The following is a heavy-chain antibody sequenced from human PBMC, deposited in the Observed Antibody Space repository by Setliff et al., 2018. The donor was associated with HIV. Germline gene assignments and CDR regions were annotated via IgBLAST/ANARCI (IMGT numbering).Heavy chain of an antibody. D-gene: IGHD6-19*01. CDR3: ARLSRGGWHLEVFDI. V-gene: IGHV1-18*01. J-gene: IGHJ3*02. CDR1: GYTFTHYA. CDR2: ISAYNGNT. Sequence: ASVKVSCKASGYTFTHYAISWVRQAPGQGLEYLGWISAYNGNTNHAQKVQGRITMTTDASTSTVDMELRRLTSDDTAVYYCARLSRGGWHLEVFDIWGQGTMVTV.